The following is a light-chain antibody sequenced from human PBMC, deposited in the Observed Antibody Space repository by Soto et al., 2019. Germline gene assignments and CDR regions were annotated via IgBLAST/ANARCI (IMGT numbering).Light chain of an antibody. CDR1: SSDVGGSKY. CDR2: EVS. J-gene: IGLJ1*01. V-gene: IGLV2-8*01. Sequence: QSVLTQPPSASGSPGQSVTISCTGTSSDVGGSKYVSWYQQHPGKAPKLIIYEVSERPSGVPDRFSGSKSGNTASLTVSGLQAEDEDHYYCNSYAGTSNVFGTGTKVTVL. CDR3: NSYAGTSNV.